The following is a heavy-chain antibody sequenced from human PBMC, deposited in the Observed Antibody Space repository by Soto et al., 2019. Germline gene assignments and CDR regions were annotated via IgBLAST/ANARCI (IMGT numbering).Heavy chain of an antibody. CDR2: IYYSGST. V-gene: IGHV4-39*01. CDR1: GGPISGDYY. D-gene: IGHD3-9*01. CDR3: ASPYYDILTGYKH. Sequence: PSETLSLTCNVSGGPISGDYYWTWIRQPPGKGLEWIGSIYYSGSTYYNPSLKSRVTISVDTSKNQFSLKLSSVTAADTAVYYCASPYYDILTGYKHWGQGTLVTVSS. J-gene: IGHJ4*02.